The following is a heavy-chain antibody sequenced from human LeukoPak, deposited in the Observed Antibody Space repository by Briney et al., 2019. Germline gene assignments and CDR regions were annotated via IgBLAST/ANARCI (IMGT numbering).Heavy chain of an antibody. CDR1: GGSISNYY. CDR3: ARGLGLDL. V-gene: IGHV4-4*07. J-gene: IGHJ5*02. CDR2: INPSGST. Sequence: SGTLSLTCTVSGGSISNYYWSWIRQPAGKGLEWIGRINPSGSTNYNPSLKTRVTMSVDTSRTQFSLRVRSVTAADTAVYYCARGLGLDLWGQGTLVTVSS.